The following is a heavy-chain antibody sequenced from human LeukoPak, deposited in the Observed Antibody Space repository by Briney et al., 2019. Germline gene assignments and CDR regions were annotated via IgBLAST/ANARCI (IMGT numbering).Heavy chain of an antibody. J-gene: IGHJ6*02. CDR2: IYSGDKA. Sequence: GGSLRLSCVACGFSVSDIYRNWVRQAPGKGLEWVSVIYSGDKASYADSVKDRFTISRDISKNMVYLQMNNLRAEDTAVYYCARDRKYLYYGMELWGQGSTVTVSS. V-gene: IGHV3-66*01. CDR3: ARDRKYLYYGMEL. D-gene: IGHD3-10*01. CDR1: GFSVSDIY.